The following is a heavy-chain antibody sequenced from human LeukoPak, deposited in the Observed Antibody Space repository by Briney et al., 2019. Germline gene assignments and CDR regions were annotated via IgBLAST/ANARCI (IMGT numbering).Heavy chain of an antibody. J-gene: IGHJ5*02. CDR2: IYYSGST. CDR1: GGSISSSSYY. D-gene: IGHD2-21*02. CDR3: ARQVVTAIPDWFDP. V-gene: IGHV4-39*01. Sequence: SETLSLTCTVSGGSISSSSYYWGWLRQPPGTGLEWIGSIYYSGSTYYNPSLKSRVTISVDTSKNQFSLKLSSVTAADTAVYYCARQVVTAIPDWFDPWGQGTLVTVSS.